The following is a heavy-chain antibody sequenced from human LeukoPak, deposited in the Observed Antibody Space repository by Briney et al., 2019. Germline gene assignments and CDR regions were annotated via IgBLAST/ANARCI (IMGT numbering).Heavy chain of an antibody. J-gene: IGHJ4*02. Sequence: PGGSLRLSCAASGFTFSSYWMSWVRQAPGKGLEWVANIKQDGSEKYYVDSVKGRFTISRDNAKNSLYLQMNSLRAEDTAVYYCAKDEGYSYGSLDYWGQGTLVTVSS. D-gene: IGHD5-18*01. CDR2: IKQDGSEK. CDR3: AKDEGYSYGSLDY. V-gene: IGHV3-7*01. CDR1: GFTFSSYW.